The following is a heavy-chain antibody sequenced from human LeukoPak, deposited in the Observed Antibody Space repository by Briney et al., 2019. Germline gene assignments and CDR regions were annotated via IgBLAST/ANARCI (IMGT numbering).Heavy chain of an antibody. D-gene: IGHD6-13*01. J-gene: IGHJ4*02. CDR3: AQDKGGSSWYYLDS. Sequence: PGGSLRPSCAASGFTFDYYAMHWVRQAPGKGLEWVSLISGDGGSTYYTDSVKGRFTISRDNSKNSLYLQMNSLRTEDTALYYCAQDKGGSSWYYLDSWGQGTLVTVSS. CDR2: ISGDGGST. CDR1: GFTFDYYA. V-gene: IGHV3-43*02.